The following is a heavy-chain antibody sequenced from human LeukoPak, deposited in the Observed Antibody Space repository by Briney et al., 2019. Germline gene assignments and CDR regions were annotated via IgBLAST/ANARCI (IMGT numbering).Heavy chain of an antibody. D-gene: IGHD5-24*01. CDR1: GGTFSSYA. J-gene: IGHJ4*02. V-gene: IGHV1-69*01. Sequence: ASVKVSCKASGGTFSSYAISWVRQAPGQGLEWMGGIIPIFGTANYAQKFQGRVTVTADESTSTAYMELSSLRSEDTAVYYCARDEEEMATFLWGQGTLVTVSS. CDR2: IIPIFGTA. CDR3: ARDEEEMATFL.